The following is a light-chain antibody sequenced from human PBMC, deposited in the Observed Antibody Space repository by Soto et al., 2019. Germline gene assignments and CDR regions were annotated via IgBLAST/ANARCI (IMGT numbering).Light chain of an antibody. CDR3: QQRSNWPPLT. CDR1: QSVSTY. J-gene: IGKJ4*01. CDR2: DAS. V-gene: IGKV3-11*01. Sequence: EIVLPQCTATLSFSPGERATLSCRASQSVSTYLAWYQQKPGQAPRLLIYDASNRATGIPARFSGSGSGTDFTLTISSLEPEDFAVYYCQQRSNWPPLTFGGGTKVDIK.